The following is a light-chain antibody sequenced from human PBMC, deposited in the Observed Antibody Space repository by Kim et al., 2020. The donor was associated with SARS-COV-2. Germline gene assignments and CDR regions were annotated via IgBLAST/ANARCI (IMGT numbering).Light chain of an antibody. V-gene: IGKV3-15*01. Sequence: EIVMTHFPATLSVSLGERATLSCRASQIVSNNLAWYQQKPCRAPRLLIYGASTRATGIPARFSGSGSGTEFTLTISSLQSEDSAVYYCQQDDEWHPWTFGQGTKVDIK. J-gene: IGKJ1*01. CDR1: QIVSNN. CDR2: GAS. CDR3: QQDDEWHPWT.